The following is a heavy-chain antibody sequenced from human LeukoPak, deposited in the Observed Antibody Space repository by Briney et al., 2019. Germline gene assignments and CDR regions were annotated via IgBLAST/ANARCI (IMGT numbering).Heavy chain of an antibody. Sequence: PKTLSLTCRASGGAIVRYYLSWIRQNPGKGLEWIGYIYYSGSTNYNPSLKSRVTISVDTSKNQLSLKLSSVTAADTAVYYCASSTGYSSGWYRGDYWGQGTLVTVSS. J-gene: IGHJ4*02. CDR3: ASSTGYSSGWYRGDY. CDR2: IYYSGST. V-gene: IGHV4-59*01. D-gene: IGHD6-19*01. CDR1: GGAIVRYY.